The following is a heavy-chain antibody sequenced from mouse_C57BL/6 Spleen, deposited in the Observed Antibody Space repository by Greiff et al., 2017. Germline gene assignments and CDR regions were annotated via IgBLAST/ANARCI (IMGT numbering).Heavy chain of an antibody. D-gene: IGHD1-1*01. CDR1: GYTFTSYW. CDR2: INPGNGGT. CDR3: ARSKYYGSSPYYYAMDY. J-gene: IGHJ4*01. Sequence: QVQLQQPGTELVKPGASVKLSCKASGYTFTSYWMHWVKQRPGQGLEWIGNINPGNGGTNYNEKFKSKATLTVDKSSSTAYMQLSSLTSEDSAVYYCARSKYYGSSPYYYAMDYWGKGTSVTVSS. V-gene: IGHV1-53*01.